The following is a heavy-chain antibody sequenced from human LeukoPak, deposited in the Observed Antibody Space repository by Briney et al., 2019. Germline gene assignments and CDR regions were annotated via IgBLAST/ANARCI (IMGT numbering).Heavy chain of an antibody. V-gene: IGHV3-23*01. J-gene: IGHJ4*02. D-gene: IGHD6-19*01. Sequence: HPGGSPRLSCAASGFTFSSYAMSWVRQAPGKGLEWVSAISGSGGSTYYADSVKGRFTISRDNSKNTLYLQMNSLRAEDTAVYYCAKSSVAGPPHFDYWGQGTLVTVSS. CDR1: GFTFSSYA. CDR2: ISGSGGST. CDR3: AKSSVAGPPHFDY.